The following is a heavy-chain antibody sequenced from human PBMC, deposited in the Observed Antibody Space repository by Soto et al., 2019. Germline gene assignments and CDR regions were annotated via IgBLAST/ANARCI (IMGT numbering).Heavy chain of an antibody. CDR3: ARGDTFGYGIFDY. J-gene: IGHJ4*02. Sequence: QVQLQQWGAGLLKPSETLSLTCAVYGESFSGYYWSWIRQPPGKGLEWIGEINHSGSTNYNPSLKSRVTISVDTSKNQFSLKLSSVTAADTAVYYCARGDTFGYGIFDYWGQGTLVTVSS. CDR2: INHSGST. V-gene: IGHV4-34*01. CDR1: GESFSGYY. D-gene: IGHD5-18*01.